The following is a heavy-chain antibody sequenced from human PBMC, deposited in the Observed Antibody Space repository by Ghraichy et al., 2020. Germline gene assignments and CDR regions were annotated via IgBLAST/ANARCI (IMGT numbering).Heavy chain of an antibody. CDR3: AKVVSWRYFDL. V-gene: IGHV3-23*01. J-gene: IGHJ2*01. Sequence: GGSLRLSCAASGFTFSTYAMTWVRRAPGKGLEWVSATSGGGGSTYYADSVKGRFTISRDNSKNTLYLQMNSLRAEDTAVYSCAKVVSWRYFDLWGRGTLVTVSS. CDR2: TSGGGGST. D-gene: IGHD5/OR15-5a*01. CDR1: GFTFSTYA.